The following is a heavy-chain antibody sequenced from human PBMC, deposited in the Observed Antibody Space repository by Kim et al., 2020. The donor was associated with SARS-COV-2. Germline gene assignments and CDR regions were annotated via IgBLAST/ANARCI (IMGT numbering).Heavy chain of an antibody. J-gene: IGHJ3*02. CDR3: AHSRGIDWSSHHHNRGAFDI. Sequence: SGPTLVNPTQTLTLTCTFSGFSLSTSGVGVGWIRQPPGKALEWLALIYWDDDKRYSPSLKSRLTITKDTSKNQVVLTMTNMDPVDTATYYCAHSRGIDWSSHHHNRGAFDIWGQGTMVTVSS. CDR2: IYWDDDK. CDR1: GFSLSTSGVG. D-gene: IGHD2-2*01. V-gene: IGHV2-5*02.